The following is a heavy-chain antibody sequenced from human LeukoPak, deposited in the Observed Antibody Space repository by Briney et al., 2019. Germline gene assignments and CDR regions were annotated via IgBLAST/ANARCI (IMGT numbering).Heavy chain of an antibody. Sequence: PGGSLRLSCAASGFTFSSYGMSWVRQAPGKGLEWVSSISSSSSYIYYVDSVKGRFTISRDNAKNSLYLQMNSLRAEDTAVYYCAQFVRDYVWGSYRYSDDYWGQGTLVTVSS. V-gene: IGHV3-21*04. CDR2: ISSSSSYI. CDR3: AQFVRDYVWGSYRYSDDY. D-gene: IGHD3-16*02. J-gene: IGHJ4*01. CDR1: GFTFSSYG.